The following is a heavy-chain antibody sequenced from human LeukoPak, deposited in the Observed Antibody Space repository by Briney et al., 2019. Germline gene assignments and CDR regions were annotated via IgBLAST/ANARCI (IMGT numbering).Heavy chain of an antibody. CDR1: GGSISSSSYY. J-gene: IGHJ5*02. Sequence: ESSETLSLTCTVSGGSISSSSYYWGWIRQPPGKGLEWLGSIYYSGSTYYNPSLKSRVTISVDTSKNQFSLKLSSVTAADTAVYYCARGGTYYDFWSGYGTNWFDPWGQGTLVTVSS. CDR3: ARGGTYYDFWSGYGTNWFDP. V-gene: IGHV4-39*07. D-gene: IGHD3-3*01. CDR2: IYYSGST.